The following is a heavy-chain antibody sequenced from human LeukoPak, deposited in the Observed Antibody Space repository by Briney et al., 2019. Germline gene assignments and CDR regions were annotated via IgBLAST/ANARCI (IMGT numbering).Heavy chain of an antibody. CDR2: NNVAGNS. CDR3: ARDREYSYGSDLGH. J-gene: IGHJ4*02. Sequence: SETLSLTCTVSGGFIHTYNWIWIRQPAGKGLEWVGRNNVAGNSYYNPSLKSRVSISVGRPNNRFSLELTSVTAADTAVYYCARDREYSYGSDLGHWGQGILVTVSS. V-gene: IGHV4-4*07. D-gene: IGHD5-18*01. CDR1: GGFIHTYN.